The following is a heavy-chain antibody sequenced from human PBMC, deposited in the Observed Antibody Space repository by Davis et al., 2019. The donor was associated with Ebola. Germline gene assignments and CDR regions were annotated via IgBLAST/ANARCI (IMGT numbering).Heavy chain of an antibody. V-gene: IGHV3-48*04. Sequence: GGPLRPPCPPPGFTFSSYWMHWVRQAPGKGLERVSYISSSGSTIYSADSVKGRFTISRDNAKNSLYLQMNSLRAEDTAVYYCARDRGIVATDFYYYYGMDVWGQGTTVTVSS. D-gene: IGHD5-12*01. J-gene: IGHJ6*02. CDR2: ISSSGSTI. CDR3: ARDRGIVATDFYYYYGMDV. CDR1: GFTFSSYW.